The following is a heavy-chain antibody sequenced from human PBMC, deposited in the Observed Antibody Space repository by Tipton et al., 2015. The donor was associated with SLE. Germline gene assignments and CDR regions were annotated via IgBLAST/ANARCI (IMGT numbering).Heavy chain of an antibody. CDR1: GDSISSGNW. CDR3: AGETASTDTKKFES. J-gene: IGHJ4*02. Sequence: TLSLTCTVSGDSISSGNWWSWVRQPPGKGLEWIGEINHSGSTNYNPSLKSRVTISVDTSKNQFSLKLSSVTAADTAVYFCAGETASTDTKKFESWGQGSLVTVSS. CDR2: INHSGST. V-gene: IGHV4-4*01. D-gene: IGHD1-1*01.